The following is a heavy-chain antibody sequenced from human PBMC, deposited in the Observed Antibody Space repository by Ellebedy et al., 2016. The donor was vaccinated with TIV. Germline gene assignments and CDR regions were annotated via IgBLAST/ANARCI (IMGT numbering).Heavy chain of an antibody. CDR3: AREPRCSNGNCYCYDE. CDR1: GYTFTYYA. CDR2: IDPSGRSA. V-gene: IGHV1-46*01. D-gene: IGHD2-15*01. Sequence: AASVKVSCKASGYTFTYYAIQWLRQAPGQGLEWIGVIDPSGRSATYYAQEFQGRVTMTTDTSTDTAYMELFSLGSKDTAVYYCAREPRCSNGNCYCYDEWGQGTLVTVFS. J-gene: IGHJ4*02.